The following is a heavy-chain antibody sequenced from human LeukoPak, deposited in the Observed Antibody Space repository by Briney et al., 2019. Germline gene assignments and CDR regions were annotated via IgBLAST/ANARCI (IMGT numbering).Heavy chain of an antibody. CDR2: IYWDDDK. CDR1: GFSLSTSGVG. V-gene: IGHV2-5*02. J-gene: IGHJ4*02. CDR3: AHTTSDSSLEY. D-gene: IGHD3-22*01. Sequence: ESGPTLVNPTQTLTLTCTFSGFSLSTSGVGVGWIRQPPGKALEWLAVIYWDDDKRYSPSLKSRLTITKDTSKNQVVLTMTNMDPVDTATYYCAHTTSDSSLEYWGQGTLVTVSS.